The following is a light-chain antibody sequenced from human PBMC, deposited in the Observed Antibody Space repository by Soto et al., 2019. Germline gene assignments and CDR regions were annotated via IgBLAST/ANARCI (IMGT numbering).Light chain of an antibody. J-gene: IGKJ5*01. Sequence: DIQMTQSPSSLSASVGDRVTITCQASQDIRNSLYWYQQKPGKAPNILIYDVYNLETVVPSRFSVSRSGTDFTFTISSLQTEDGATYDGQQYNNLPPTFGQGTRLDIK. CDR1: QDIRNS. V-gene: IGKV1-33*01. CDR2: DVY. CDR3: QQYNNLPPT.